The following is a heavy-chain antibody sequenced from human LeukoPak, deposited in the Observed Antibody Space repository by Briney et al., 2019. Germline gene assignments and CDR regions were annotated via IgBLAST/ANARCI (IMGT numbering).Heavy chain of an antibody. D-gene: IGHD4/OR15-4a*01. J-gene: IGHJ4*02. Sequence: GGSLRLPCVASGFAFNTYVMSWVRQALGKGLEWVAAINGGGSNTYYADSVKGRFTISRDNSKNMVYLQMNSLRADDTAVYYCAKTAVVITFRFDDWGQGALVTVSS. CDR1: GFAFNTYV. CDR2: INGGGSNT. V-gene: IGHV3-23*01. CDR3: AKTAVVITFRFDD.